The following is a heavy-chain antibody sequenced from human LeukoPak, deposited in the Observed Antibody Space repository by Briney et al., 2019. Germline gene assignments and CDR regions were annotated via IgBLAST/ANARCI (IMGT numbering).Heavy chain of an antibody. Sequence: ASVKVSCKASGGTFSSYAISWVRQAPGQGLEWMGRIIPILGIANYAQKFQGRVTITADKSTSTAYMELSSLRSEDTAVYYCARVNGSGNYWFDPWGQGTLVTVSS. D-gene: IGHD3-10*01. CDR2: IIPILGIA. J-gene: IGHJ5*02. CDR3: ARVNGSGNYWFDP. V-gene: IGHV1-69*04. CDR1: GGTFSSYA.